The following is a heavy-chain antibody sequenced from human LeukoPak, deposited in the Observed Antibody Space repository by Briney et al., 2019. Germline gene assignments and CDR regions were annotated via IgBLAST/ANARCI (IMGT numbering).Heavy chain of an antibody. CDR3: ARGRAREDIVVVVAARGKYYYGMDV. CDR1: GGSISSSSYY. CDR2: IYYSGST. V-gene: IGHV4-39*01. J-gene: IGHJ6*02. Sequence: PSETLSLTCTVSGGSISSSSYYWGWIRQPPGKGLEWIGSIYYSGSTYYNPSLKSRVTISVDTSKNQFSLKLSSVTAADTAVYYCARGRAREDIVVVVAARGKYYYGMDVWGQGTTVTVSS. D-gene: IGHD2-15*01.